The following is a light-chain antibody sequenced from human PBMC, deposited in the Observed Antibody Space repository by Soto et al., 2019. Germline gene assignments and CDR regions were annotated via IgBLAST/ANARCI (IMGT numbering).Light chain of an antibody. Sequence: QSALTQPASVSGSPGQSITISCTGTISDVGGYNYVSWYQQLPAKAPTLMICEXXXXXXXXXXXXXGSKSGNTASLTISGXLDXXXXXYYCSSYTSCSTLMVLCVGTKLNVL. CDR1: ISDVGGYNY. J-gene: IGLJ2*01. V-gene: IGLV2-14*01. CDR3: SSYTSCSTLMV. CDR2: EXX.